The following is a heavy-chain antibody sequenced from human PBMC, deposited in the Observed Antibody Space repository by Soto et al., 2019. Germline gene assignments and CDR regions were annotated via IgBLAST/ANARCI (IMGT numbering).Heavy chain of an antibody. J-gene: IGHJ4*02. CDR3: ARAPLCSGGSCYVFDY. V-gene: IGHV4-30-4*01. D-gene: IGHD2-15*01. CDR1: GGSISSSDYY. Sequence: SETLSLTCTVSGGSISSSDYYWSWIRQPPGKGLEWIGYIYYSGSTYYNPSLKSRVTISVDTSKNQFSLKLSSVTAADTAVYYCARAPLCSGGSCYVFDYWGQGTLVTVSS. CDR2: IYYSGST.